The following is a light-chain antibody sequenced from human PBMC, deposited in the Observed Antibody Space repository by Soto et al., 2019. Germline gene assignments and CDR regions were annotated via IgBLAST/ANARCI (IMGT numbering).Light chain of an antibody. CDR2: GAS. J-gene: IGKJ1*01. CDR1: QSVSSN. Sequence: EIVMTQSPATLSVSPGERATLSCRASQSVSSNLAWYQQKPGQAPRLLIYGASTRATGIPARFSGSGSGTEFTLTISSLQSADFAVYYCQQCNKGTFGQGTKVEIK. V-gene: IGKV3-15*01. CDR3: QQCNKGT.